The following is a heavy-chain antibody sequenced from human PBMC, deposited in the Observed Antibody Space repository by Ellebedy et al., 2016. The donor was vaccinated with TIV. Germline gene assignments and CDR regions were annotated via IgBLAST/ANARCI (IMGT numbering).Heavy chain of an antibody. J-gene: IGHJ4*02. V-gene: IGHV4-39*01. Sequence: MPGGSLRLSCSVSGGSLSSTRYYGAWIRQPPGKGLEWIGSVFYSGSPYYNPSFKSRVTLSADTSKNQFSQNLRTLTAADTAVYYCPRIDPWQPIDDWGQGILVTVSS. CDR2: VFYSGSP. D-gene: IGHD2-21*01. CDR1: GGSLSSTRYY. CDR3: PRIDPWQPIDD.